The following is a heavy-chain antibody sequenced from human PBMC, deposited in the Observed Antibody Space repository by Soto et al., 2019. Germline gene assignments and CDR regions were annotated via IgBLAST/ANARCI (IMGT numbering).Heavy chain of an antibody. CDR2: ISYDGSNK. V-gene: IGHV3-30*18. CDR1: GFAFSTYG. D-gene: IGHD3-3*01. Sequence: GGSLRLSCAASGFAFSTYGMHWVRQSPGKGLEWVAVISYDGSNKYYTDSVKGRFTISRDNSKNTLFLQMNSLRAEDTAVYYCAKDYVLEWLRYYYGMDVWGQVTTVTVSS. J-gene: IGHJ6*02. CDR3: AKDYVLEWLRYYYGMDV.